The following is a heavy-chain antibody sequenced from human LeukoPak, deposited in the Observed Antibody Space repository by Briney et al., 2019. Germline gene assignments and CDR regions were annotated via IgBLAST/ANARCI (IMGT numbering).Heavy chain of an antibody. CDR3: ARSRAATFDC. Sequence: SQTLSLTCAISGDSVSSKSAAWIWNRQSPSMGLEWVGRTYYRSKWSNDYAASVKSRITVNPDTSKNQFSLQLSSVTPEDTAVYYCARSRAATFDCWGQGTLVTVSS. J-gene: IGHJ4*02. D-gene: IGHD2-15*01. V-gene: IGHV6-1*01. CDR1: GDSVSSKSAA. CDR2: TYYRSKWSN.